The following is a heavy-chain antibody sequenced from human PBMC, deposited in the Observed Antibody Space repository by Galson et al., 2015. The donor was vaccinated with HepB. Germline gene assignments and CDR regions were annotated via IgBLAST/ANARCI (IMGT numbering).Heavy chain of an antibody. D-gene: IGHD3-9*01. Sequence: SLRLSCAASGFTFSSYAMHRVRQAPGKGLEWVAVISYDGSNKYYADSVKGRFTISRDNSKNTLYLQMNSLRAEDTAVYYCARGGKGYDILTAYLGYWGQGTLVTVSS. CDR3: ARGGKGYDILTAYLGY. CDR1: GFTFSSYA. V-gene: IGHV3-30*04. J-gene: IGHJ4*02. CDR2: ISYDGSNK.